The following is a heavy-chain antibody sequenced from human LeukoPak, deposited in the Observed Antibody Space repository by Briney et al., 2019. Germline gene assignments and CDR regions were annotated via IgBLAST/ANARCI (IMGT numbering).Heavy chain of an antibody. D-gene: IGHD2-15*01. CDR2: VSGSGDST. CDR3: AKYVNVVVVAANPIDY. J-gene: IGHJ4*02. CDR1: GFTFSSYG. Sequence: GGTLRLSCAASGFTFSSYGMSWVRQAPGKGLEWVSGVSGSGDSTFYADSVKGRFTISRDNSKNTLYLQMISLRAEDTAVYYCAKYVNVVVVAANPIDYWGQGTLVTVSS. V-gene: IGHV3-23*01.